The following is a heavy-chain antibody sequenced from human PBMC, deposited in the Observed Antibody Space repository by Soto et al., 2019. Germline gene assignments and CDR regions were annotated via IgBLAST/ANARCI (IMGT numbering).Heavy chain of an antibody. Sequence: QVQLVQSGAEVKKPGASVKVSCKASGYTFTGYYMHWVRQAPGQGLEWMGWINPNSGGTNYAQKFQGRVTMTRETSISAAYMELSRLRSDDTAVYYCARDTRLMTTVTSPYDYWGQGTLVTVSS. CDR2: INPNSGGT. J-gene: IGHJ4*02. V-gene: IGHV1-2*02. CDR1: GYTFTGYY. CDR3: ARDTRLMTTVTSPYDY. D-gene: IGHD4-4*01.